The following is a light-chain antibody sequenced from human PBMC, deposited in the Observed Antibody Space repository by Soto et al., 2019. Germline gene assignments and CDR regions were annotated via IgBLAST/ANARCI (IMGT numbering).Light chain of an antibody. V-gene: IGKV1-5*01. CDR3: QQYHSYPT. Sequence: DIQMTQSPSTLSASVGDRVTITCRASQSMSTWLAWYQQKPGKAPKLLIYDASSLESGVPSRFSGSGSGTEFTLTISSLQPDDFATYYCQQYHSYPTFGQGTRVDTK. CDR2: DAS. CDR1: QSMSTW. J-gene: IGKJ1*01.